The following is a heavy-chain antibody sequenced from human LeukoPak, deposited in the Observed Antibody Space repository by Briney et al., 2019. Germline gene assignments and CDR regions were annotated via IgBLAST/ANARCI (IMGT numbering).Heavy chain of an antibody. CDR1: GGSISSYY. CDR2: IYYSGST. J-gene: IGHJ6*02. CDR3: ANVWGSYRYNYYGMDV. D-gene: IGHD3-16*02. V-gene: IGHV4-59*01. Sequence: SETLSLTCIVSGGSISSYYWSWIRQPPGKGLEWIGYIYYSGSTSYNPSLKSRVTISVDTSKNQFSLKLSSVTAADTAVYYCANVWGSYRYNYYGMDVWGQGTTVTVSS.